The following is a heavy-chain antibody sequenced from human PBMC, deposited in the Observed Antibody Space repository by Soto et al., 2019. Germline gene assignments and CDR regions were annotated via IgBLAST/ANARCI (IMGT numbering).Heavy chain of an antibody. J-gene: IGHJ4*02. D-gene: IGHD6-13*01. CDR2: ISSDGSKT. Sequence: QVPLVESGGGVVQAGRSLRLSCAASGFSFSAYSMHWVRQAPGKGLEWVAVISSDGSKTYYAGSLKGRFTVSRDNSKNILYLQTNSLRAEDTAVYYCARAGQQVAVFDYWGQGTEVTVSS. CDR1: GFSFSAYS. V-gene: IGHV3-30-3*01. CDR3: ARAGQQVAVFDY.